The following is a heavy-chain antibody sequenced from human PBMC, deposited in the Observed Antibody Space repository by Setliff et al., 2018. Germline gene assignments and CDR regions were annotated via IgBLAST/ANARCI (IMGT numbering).Heavy chain of an antibody. CDR1: GYTFTSYS. CDR2: IIPIFGTT. Sequence: SVKVSCKASGYTFTSYSFSWVRQAPGQGLEWMGVIIPIFGTTNNAQKFQGRVTTTADESTSTAYMELSSLRSEDTAVYYCARANYYDSSGHSVYGMDVWGQGTTVTVSS. D-gene: IGHD3-22*01. CDR3: ARANYYDSSGHSVYGMDV. J-gene: IGHJ6*02. V-gene: IGHV1-69*13.